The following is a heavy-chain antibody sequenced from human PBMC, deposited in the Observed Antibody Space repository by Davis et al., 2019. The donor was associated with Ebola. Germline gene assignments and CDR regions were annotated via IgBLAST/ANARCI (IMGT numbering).Heavy chain of an antibody. Sequence: PGGSLRLSCAASGFTFSSYWMHWVRQAPGKGLVWVSRINSDGSSTSYADSVKGRFTISRDNSKNTLYLQMNSLRAEDTAVYYCAKGQRHNPIAADRWGQGTLVTVSS. CDR2: INSDGSST. CDR3: AKGQRHNPIAADR. V-gene: IGHV3-74*01. CDR1: GFTFSSYW. D-gene: IGHD6-13*01. J-gene: IGHJ5*02.